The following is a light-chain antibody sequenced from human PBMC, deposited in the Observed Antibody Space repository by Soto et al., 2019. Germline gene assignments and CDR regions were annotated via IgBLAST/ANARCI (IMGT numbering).Light chain of an antibody. CDR3: SSYTNSSIV. CDR2: DVS. V-gene: IGLV2-14*01. CDR1: SSDVGGYNY. Sequence: QSVLTQPASVSGSPGQSITISCTGTSSDVGGYNYVSWYQQHPGKAPKLMIYDVSNRPSGVSNRFSGSKSGNTASLTISGLQAEDEADYYCSSYTNSSIVFGTGTKLTVL. J-gene: IGLJ1*01.